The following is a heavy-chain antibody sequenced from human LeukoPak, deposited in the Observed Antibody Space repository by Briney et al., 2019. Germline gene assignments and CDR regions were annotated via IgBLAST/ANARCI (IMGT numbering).Heavy chain of an antibody. Sequence: PSETLSLTCAVYGGSFSGYYWSWIRQPPGKGLEWIGEINHSGSTNYNPSLKSRVTISVDTSKNQFSLKLSSVTAADTAVYYCARLSIVGATAGAFDIWGQGTMVTVSS. D-gene: IGHD1-26*01. CDR2: INHSGST. J-gene: IGHJ3*02. V-gene: IGHV4-34*01. CDR1: GGSFSGYY. CDR3: ARLSIVGATAGAFDI.